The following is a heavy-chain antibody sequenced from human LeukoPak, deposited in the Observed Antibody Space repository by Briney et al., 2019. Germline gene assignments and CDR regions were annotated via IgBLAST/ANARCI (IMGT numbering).Heavy chain of an antibody. CDR1: GGTFSSYA. CDR2: IIPIFGTA. J-gene: IGHJ4*02. D-gene: IGHD2-2*01. Sequence: SVKVSCKASGGTFSSYAISWVRQAPGQGLEWMGGIIPIFGTANYAQKFQGRVTITVDESTSPAYMELSSLRSEDTAVYYCARAQGYCSSTSCPYYFDYWGQGTLVTVSS. CDR3: ARAQGYCSSTSCPYYFDY. V-gene: IGHV1-69*13.